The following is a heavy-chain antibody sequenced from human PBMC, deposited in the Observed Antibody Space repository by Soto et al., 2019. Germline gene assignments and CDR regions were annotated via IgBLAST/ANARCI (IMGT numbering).Heavy chain of an antibody. CDR1: GFTFSSYG. J-gene: IGHJ4*02. V-gene: IGHV3-23*01. CDR3: AKELSYYFDY. CDR2: ISGSGDST. Sequence: PGGSLRLSCAASGFTFSSYGMTWVRQAPGKGLEWVSGISGSGDSTDYADSVKGRFTISRDNSKNTLYLQMNSLRAEDTAVYYCAKELSYYFDYWGQGTLVTVSS.